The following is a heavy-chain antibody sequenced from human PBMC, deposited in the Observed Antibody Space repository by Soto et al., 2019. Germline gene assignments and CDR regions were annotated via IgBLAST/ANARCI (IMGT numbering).Heavy chain of an antibody. CDR1: GFTFSSYE. D-gene: IGHD6-13*01. Sequence: PGGSLRLSCAASGFTFSSYEMNWVRQAPGKGLEWVSYISSSGSTIYYADSVKGRFTISRDNAKNSLYLQMNSLRAEDTAVYYCARDTIAAAGTSYYYYYGMDVWGQGTTVTVSS. CDR2: ISSSGSTI. V-gene: IGHV3-48*03. J-gene: IGHJ6*02. CDR3: ARDTIAAAGTSYYYYYGMDV.